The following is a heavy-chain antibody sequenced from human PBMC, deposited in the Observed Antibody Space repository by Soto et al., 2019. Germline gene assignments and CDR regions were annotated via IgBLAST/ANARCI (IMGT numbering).Heavy chain of an antibody. Sequence: DVQLVESGGGLVQPGGSLRLSCVASGFSFSNYEMNWVRQAPGKGLEWVSFISTTSTTYYAASVRGRFTLSRDNAKNSLSLQMNSLRVEDTAVYYCARGSRLGYGFEYWGQGTLVTVSS. V-gene: IGHV3-48*03. CDR1: GFSFSNYE. J-gene: IGHJ4*02. CDR3: ARGSRLGYGFEY. CDR2: ISTTSTT. D-gene: IGHD5-18*01.